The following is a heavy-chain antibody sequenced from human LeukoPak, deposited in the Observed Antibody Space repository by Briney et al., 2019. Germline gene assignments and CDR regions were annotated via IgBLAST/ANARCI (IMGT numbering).Heavy chain of an antibody. D-gene: IGHD2-15*01. Sequence: ASVKVSCKASGYTFTSYYMHWVRQAPGQGLEWMGWINPNSGGTNYAQKFQGRVTMTRDTSISTAYMELSRLRSDDTAVYYCASLLGYCSGGSCYAEYFQHWGQGTLVTVSS. CDR3: ASLLGYCSGGSCYAEYFQH. CDR2: INPNSGGT. V-gene: IGHV1-2*02. CDR1: GYTFTSYY. J-gene: IGHJ1*01.